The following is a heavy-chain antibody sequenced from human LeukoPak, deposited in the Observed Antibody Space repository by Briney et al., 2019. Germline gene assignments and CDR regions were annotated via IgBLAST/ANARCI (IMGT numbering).Heavy chain of an antibody. CDR2: IIPIFGTA. D-gene: IGHD6-13*01. CDR1: GGTFSSYA. CDR3: ARVGSSSWYFQH. V-gene: IGHV1-69*13. Sequence: EASVKVSCKASGGTFSSYAISWVRQAPGQGLEWMGGIIPIFGTANYAQKFQGRVTITADESTSTAYMELSSLRSDDTAVYYCARVGSSSWYFQHWGQGTLVTVSS. J-gene: IGHJ1*01.